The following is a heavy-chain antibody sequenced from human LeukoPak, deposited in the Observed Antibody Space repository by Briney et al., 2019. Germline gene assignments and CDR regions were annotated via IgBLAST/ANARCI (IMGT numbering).Heavy chain of an antibody. V-gene: IGHV4-34*01. J-gene: IGHJ4*02. D-gene: IGHD6-13*01. Sequence: PSGTLSLTCAVYGGSFSGYYWSWIRQPPGKGLEWIGEINHSGSTNYNPSLKSRVTIPVDTSKNQFSLKLSSVTAADTAVYYCARRRMATILSSSWYGTEVDYWGQGTLVTVSS. CDR1: GGSFSGYY. CDR2: INHSGST. CDR3: ARRRMATILSSSWYGTEVDY.